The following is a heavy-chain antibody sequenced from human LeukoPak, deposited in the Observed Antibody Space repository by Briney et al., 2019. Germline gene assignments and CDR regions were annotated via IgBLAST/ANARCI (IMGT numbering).Heavy chain of an antibody. V-gene: IGHV4-39*07. CDR1: DGSISSSSYY. Sequence: SETLSLTCTVSDGSISSSSYYWGWIRQPPGTGLEWIGSIYYSGSTYYNPSLKSRVTISVDTSKNQFSLKLSSVTAADTAVYYCAREFSDSSGYYPLWGQGTLVTVSS. D-gene: IGHD3-22*01. J-gene: IGHJ4*02. CDR3: AREFSDSSGYYPL. CDR2: IYYSGST.